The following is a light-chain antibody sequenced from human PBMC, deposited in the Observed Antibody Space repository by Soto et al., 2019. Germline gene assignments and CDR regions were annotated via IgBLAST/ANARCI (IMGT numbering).Light chain of an antibody. J-gene: IGLJ3*02. CDR2: EVS. Sequence: QSALTQPASVSGSPGQSITISCTGTSSDVGAYNYVSWYQQHPGKAPKLMIYEVSYRPSGVSDRFSGSRSGNTASLTISGLQAEDESDYYCISYTSSTTWVCGGGTKLTV. CDR1: SSDVGAYNY. CDR3: ISYTSSTTWV. V-gene: IGLV2-14*01.